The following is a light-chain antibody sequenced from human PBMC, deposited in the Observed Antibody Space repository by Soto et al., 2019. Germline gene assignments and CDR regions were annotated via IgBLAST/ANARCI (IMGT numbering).Light chain of an antibody. CDR3: CSYAGSSYV. Sequence: QSVLTQPRSVSGSPGQSVTISCTGTSSDVGGYNYVSWYQQHPGKAPKLMIYDVSKRPSGVPDRFSGSKSGNTASLTISGLQAEDEADYYCCSYAGSSYVFGTGTKSPS. CDR2: DVS. J-gene: IGLJ1*01. CDR1: SSDVGGYNY. V-gene: IGLV2-11*01.